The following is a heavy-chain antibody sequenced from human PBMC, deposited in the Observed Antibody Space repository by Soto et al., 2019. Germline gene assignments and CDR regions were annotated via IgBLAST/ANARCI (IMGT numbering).Heavy chain of an antibody. J-gene: IGHJ5*02. V-gene: IGHV1-3*01. D-gene: IGHD2-2*01. CDR3: ARGALIYIVVVPAARNWFDP. CDR1: GYTFTSYA. Sequence: ASVKVSCKSSGYTFTSYAMHCVRQAPGQRLEWMGWINAGNGNTKYSQKFQGRVTITRDTSASTAYMELSSLRSEDTAVYYCARGALIYIVVVPAARNWFDPWGQGTLVTVSS. CDR2: INAGNGNT.